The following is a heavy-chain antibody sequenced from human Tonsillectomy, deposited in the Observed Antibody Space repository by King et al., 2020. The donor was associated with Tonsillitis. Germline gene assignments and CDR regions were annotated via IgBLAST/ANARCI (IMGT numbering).Heavy chain of an antibody. CDR1: GFTFSNAW. CDR3: TTAGYNYYGSGSYYTEVYYYYGMDV. J-gene: IGHJ6*02. V-gene: IGHV3-15*01. CDR2: IKSKTDGGTT. Sequence: VQLVESGGGLVKPGGSLRLSCAASGFTFSNAWMSWVRQAPGKGLEWVGRIKSKTDGGTTDYAAPVKGRFTISRDDSKNTLYLQMNSLKTEDTAVYYCTTAGYNYYGSGSYYTEVYYYYGMDVWGQGTTVTVSS. D-gene: IGHD3-10*01.